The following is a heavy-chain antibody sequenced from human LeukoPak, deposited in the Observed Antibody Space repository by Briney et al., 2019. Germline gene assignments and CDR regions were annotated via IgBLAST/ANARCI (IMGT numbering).Heavy chain of an antibody. V-gene: IGHV3-30*04. Sequence: PGGSLRLSCAASGFTFSPFAMHWVRQAPGKGLEWVAIISYDGTNKFYADSVRGRFTISRDNSKNTLYLQMNSPRAEDTAVYYCARHWGYYENGGFFAYWGRGTLVTVSS. J-gene: IGHJ4*02. D-gene: IGHD3-22*01. CDR1: GFTFSPFA. CDR2: ISYDGTNK. CDR3: ARHWGYYENGGFFAY.